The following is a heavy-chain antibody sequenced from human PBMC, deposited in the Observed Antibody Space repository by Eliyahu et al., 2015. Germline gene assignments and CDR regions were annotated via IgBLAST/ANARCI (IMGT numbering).Heavy chain of an antibody. CDR2: IYSGTTT. D-gene: IGHD3-22*01. V-gene: IGHV3-53*01. CDR3: AREGSYYDSSGYYDYSHDAFDI. Sequence: EVQLVESGGGLIQPGGSLRLSCAASGFTVSSYYMXWVRQAPGKGLEWVSVIYSGTTTHYADSVEGRFTISRDNSKNTLYLQMNSLRAEDTAVYYCAREGSYYDSSGYYDYSHDAFDIWGQGTMVTVSS. J-gene: IGHJ3*02. CDR1: GFTVSSYY.